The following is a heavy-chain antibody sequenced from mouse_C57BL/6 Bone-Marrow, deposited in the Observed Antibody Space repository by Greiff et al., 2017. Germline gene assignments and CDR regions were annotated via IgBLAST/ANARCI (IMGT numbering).Heavy chain of an antibody. CDR2: INPYNGGT. CDR1: GYTFTDYY. V-gene: IGHV1-19*01. J-gene: IGHJ2*01. CDR3: ATELSYFDY. D-gene: IGHD3-3*01. Sequence: VQLQQSGPVLVKPGASVKMSCKASGYTFTDYYMNWVKQSHGKSLEWIGVINPYNGGTSYNQKFKGKATLTVDKSSSTAYMELNSLTSEDSAVYCCATELSYFDYWGQGTTLTVSS.